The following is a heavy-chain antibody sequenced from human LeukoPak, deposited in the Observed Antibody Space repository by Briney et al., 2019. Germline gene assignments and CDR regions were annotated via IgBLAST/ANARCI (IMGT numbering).Heavy chain of an antibody. D-gene: IGHD6-6*01. Sequence: ASVTVSCKASGYTFTSYGISWVRQAPGKGLEWMGGFDPEDGETIYAQKFQGRVTMTEDTSTDTAYMELSSLRSEDTAVYYCATDSGLSSSSNWFDPWGQGTLVTVSS. V-gene: IGHV1-24*01. CDR2: FDPEDGET. CDR3: ATDSGLSSSSNWFDP. CDR1: GYTFTSYG. J-gene: IGHJ5*02.